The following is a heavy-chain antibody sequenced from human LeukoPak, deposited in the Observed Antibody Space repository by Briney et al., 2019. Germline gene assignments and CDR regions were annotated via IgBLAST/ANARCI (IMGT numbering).Heavy chain of an antibody. D-gene: IGHD1-26*01. CDR2: INWNGATT. V-gene: IGHV3-20*04. Sequence: PGVSLRLSCAVPEFNFDDYGMSWVRQAPGKGLEWVSGINWNGATTGYADSVKGRFTVSRDNAKNLLFLQMNSLRADDTALYYCARDRGRGYFSLDYWGQGTLVTVSS. J-gene: IGHJ4*02. CDR1: EFNFDDYG. CDR3: ARDRGRGYFSLDY.